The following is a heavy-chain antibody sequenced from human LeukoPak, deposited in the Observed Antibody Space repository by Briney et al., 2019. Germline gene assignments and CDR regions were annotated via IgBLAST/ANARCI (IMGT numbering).Heavy chain of an antibody. J-gene: IGHJ4*02. Sequence: SETLSLTCAVYGGSFSGYYWSWIRQPPGKGLEWIGSIYYSGSTYYNPSLKSRVTISVDTSKNQFSLKLSSVTAADTAVYYCARLIAVAATGNDYWGQGTLVTVSS. CDR2: IYYSGST. V-gene: IGHV4-34*01. CDR1: GGSFSGYY. D-gene: IGHD6-19*01. CDR3: ARLIAVAATGNDY.